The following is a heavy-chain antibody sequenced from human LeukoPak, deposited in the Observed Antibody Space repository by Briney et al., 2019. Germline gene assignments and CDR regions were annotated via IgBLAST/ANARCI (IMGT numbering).Heavy chain of an antibody. CDR1: GGTFASYA. Sequence: SVKVSCKASGGTFASYAISWVRQAPGQGLEWMGRIIPILGIANYAQKFQGRVTITADKSTSTAYMELRSLRSDDTAVYYCARESAPSYDFWSGYYSGYSYYYYMDVWGKGTTVTVSS. J-gene: IGHJ6*03. CDR3: ARESAPSYDFWSGYYSGYSYYYYMDV. D-gene: IGHD3-3*01. CDR2: IIPILGIA. V-gene: IGHV1-69*04.